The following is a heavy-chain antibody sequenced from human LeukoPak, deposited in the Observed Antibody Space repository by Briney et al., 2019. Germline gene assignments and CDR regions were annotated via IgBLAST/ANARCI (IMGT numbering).Heavy chain of an antibody. CDR2: IHYTGNT. Sequence: KPSETLSLTCTVSGVSITSSYWSWIRQPPGRGLEWIGYIHYTGNTNHNPSLKNRVTISVDTSKNQFSLKLSSVTAADTAIYYCAKYGLYNFDYWGQGTLVTVSS. D-gene: IGHD2-2*02. CDR1: GVSITSSY. CDR3: AKYGLYNFDY. V-gene: IGHV4-59*01. J-gene: IGHJ4*02.